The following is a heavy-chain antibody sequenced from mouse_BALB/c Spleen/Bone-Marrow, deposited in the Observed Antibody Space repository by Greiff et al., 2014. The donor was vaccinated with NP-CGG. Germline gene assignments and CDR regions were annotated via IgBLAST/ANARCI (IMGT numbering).Heavy chain of an antibody. V-gene: IGHV2-5*01. Sequence: VKLQESGPGLVQPSQSLSITCTVSGFSLTSYGVHWVRQSPGKGLEWLGVIWRGGSTDYNAAFMSRLSITKDNSKSQVFFKMNSLQADDTAISYGAKNQGSFYYGSSHWYFDVWGAGTTVTVSS. J-gene: IGHJ1*01. CDR2: IWRGGST. CDR3: AKNQGSFYYGSSHWYFDV. D-gene: IGHD1-1*01. CDR1: GFSLTSYG.